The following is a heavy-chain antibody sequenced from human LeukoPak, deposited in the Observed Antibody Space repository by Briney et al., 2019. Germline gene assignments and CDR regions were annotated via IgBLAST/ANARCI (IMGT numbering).Heavy chain of an antibody. CDR2: IYSGGTT. D-gene: IGHD3-16*01. CDR3: AKDDDWGRFNH. CDR1: GFIVSSND. Sequence: ETGGSLRLSCAASGFIVSSNDMTWVRQAPGKGLEWVSVIYSGGTTYYADSVKDRFTISRDNSKNTLYLQMNRLRAEDTAVYYCAKDDDWGRFNHWGQGTLVTVSS. V-gene: IGHV3-66*01. J-gene: IGHJ1*01.